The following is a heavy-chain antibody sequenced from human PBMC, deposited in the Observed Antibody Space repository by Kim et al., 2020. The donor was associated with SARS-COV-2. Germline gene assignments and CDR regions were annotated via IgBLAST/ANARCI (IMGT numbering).Heavy chain of an antibody. V-gene: IGHV7-4-1*02. CDR2: INTDTGSP. J-gene: IGHJ6*02. Sequence: ASVKVSCKASGYRFSSYTMNWVRQAPGQGLEWMGWINTDTGSPTYAQGFTGRIVFSLDTSVNTAHLEISSLKAEDTADYYCARDAYGAKGHYSMDVWGPGTTVIVSS. D-gene: IGHD4-17*01. CDR1: GYRFSSYT. CDR3: ARDAYGAKGHYSMDV.